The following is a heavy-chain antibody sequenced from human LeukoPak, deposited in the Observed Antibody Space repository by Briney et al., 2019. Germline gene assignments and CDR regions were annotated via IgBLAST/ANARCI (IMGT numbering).Heavy chain of an antibody. CDR1: GFTFSRFW. Sequence: GGSLRLSCAASGFTFSRFWMNWVRQAPGRGLEWVANIDQSGGRNNYVDSVKGRFTISRDNAKNSLFLEMSSLRADDTAVYFCARDVEGGTFDIWGRGTTVTVS. D-gene: IGHD3-16*01. J-gene: IGHJ3*02. V-gene: IGHV3-7*05. CDR2: IDQSGGRN. CDR3: ARDVEGGTFDI.